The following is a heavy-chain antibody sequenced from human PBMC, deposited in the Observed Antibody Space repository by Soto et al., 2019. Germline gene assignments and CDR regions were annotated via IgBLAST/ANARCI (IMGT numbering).Heavy chain of an antibody. Sequence: PGESLKISCKGSGYSFTSYWISWVRQMPGKGLEWMGRIDPSDSDTNYSPSFQGHVTISADKSISTAYLQWNSLKASDSAMYYCASGGAYSGSWYGFDYWGQGTLVTVSS. CDR2: IDPSDSDT. V-gene: IGHV5-10-1*01. CDR3: ASGGAYSGSWYGFDY. D-gene: IGHD6-13*01. CDR1: GYSFTSYW. J-gene: IGHJ4*02.